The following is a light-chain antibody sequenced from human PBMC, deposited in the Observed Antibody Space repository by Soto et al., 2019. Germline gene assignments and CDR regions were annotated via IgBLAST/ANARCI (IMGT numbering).Light chain of an antibody. Sequence: EIVLTQSPGTLSLSPGERATLFCRVSKSISMVYLAWYQQKPGRAPRLLLYGASNRATDIPDRFSGSGSGXXXXXXXXXXXXQDFAXYYXQLYGSLCWTFGQGTKVEIK. V-gene: IGKV3-20*01. CDR2: GAS. CDR1: KSISMVY. CDR3: QLYGSLCWT. J-gene: IGKJ1*01.